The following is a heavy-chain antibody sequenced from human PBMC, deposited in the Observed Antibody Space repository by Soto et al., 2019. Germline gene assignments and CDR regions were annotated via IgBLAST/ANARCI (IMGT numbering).Heavy chain of an antibody. D-gene: IGHD2-21*02. J-gene: IGHJ4*02. V-gene: IGHV1-69*02. CDR3: GKTYCGGDCYSLN. CDR1: GGTFSNHS. CDR2: IIPIVGIT. Sequence: ASVKVSCKASGGTFSNHSISWVRQAPGQGLEWMGRIIPIVGITNYAQKFQGRVTITADKSTTTAYMELSSLTSEDTAVYFCGKTYCGGDCYSLNWGQGTQVTVS.